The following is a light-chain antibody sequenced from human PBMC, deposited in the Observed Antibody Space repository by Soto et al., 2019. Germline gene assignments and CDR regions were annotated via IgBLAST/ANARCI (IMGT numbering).Light chain of an antibody. CDR2: GNS. CDR3: QSYDSSLGYV. V-gene: IGLV1-40*01. Sequence: QSVLTQPPSVSGAPGQRVTISCTGSSSNIGARYDVHWYQQLPGTAHKLLIYGNSNRPSGVPDRFSGSRSGTSASLAITWLQAEDEADYYCQSYDSSLGYVFGTGTKVTVL. CDR1: SSNIGARYD. J-gene: IGLJ1*01.